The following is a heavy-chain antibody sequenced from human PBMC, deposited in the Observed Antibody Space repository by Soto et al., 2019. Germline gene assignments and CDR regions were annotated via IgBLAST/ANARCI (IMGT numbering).Heavy chain of an antibody. CDR3: ARRQSSSWYGL. J-gene: IGHJ4*02. CDR1: GGSISNYY. Sequence: PSETLSLTCTVSGGSISNYYWTWIRQPPGKGLEWIGSIYYSGSTNYNPSLKSRVTISVDTSKNQFSLKLSSVTAADTAVYYCARRQSSSWYGLWGQGTLVTVSS. CDR2: IYYSGST. D-gene: IGHD6-13*01. V-gene: IGHV4-59*08.